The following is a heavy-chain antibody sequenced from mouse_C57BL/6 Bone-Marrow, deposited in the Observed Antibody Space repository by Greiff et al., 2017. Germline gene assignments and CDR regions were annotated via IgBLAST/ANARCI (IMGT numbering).Heavy chain of an antibody. D-gene: IGHD1-1*01. Sequence: VQLQQPGAELVMPGASVKLSCKASGYTFTSYWMHWVKQRPGQGLEWMGKIDPTDSYTNYNQKFKGKSTLTVDKSSSTAYMQLSSLTSEDSAVYYCARSYYEGEFDYWGQGTTVTVSA. V-gene: IGHV1-69*01. CDR1: GYTFTSYW. CDR2: IDPTDSYT. J-gene: IGHJ2*01. CDR3: ARSYYEGEFDY.